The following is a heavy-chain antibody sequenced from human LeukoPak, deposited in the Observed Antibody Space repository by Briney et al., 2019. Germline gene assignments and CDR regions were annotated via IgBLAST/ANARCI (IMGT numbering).Heavy chain of an antibody. Sequence: ASVKVSCKASGYTFPSYDISGVRQAPGQGLEWMGWISAYNGNTNYAQKLQGRVTMTTDTSTSTAYMELRRLRSDDTAVYYCARVVGATVDPFDYWGQGTLMTVSS. D-gene: IGHD1-26*01. J-gene: IGHJ4*02. CDR1: GYTFPSYD. CDR3: ARVVGATVDPFDY. CDR2: ISAYNGNT. V-gene: IGHV1-18*01.